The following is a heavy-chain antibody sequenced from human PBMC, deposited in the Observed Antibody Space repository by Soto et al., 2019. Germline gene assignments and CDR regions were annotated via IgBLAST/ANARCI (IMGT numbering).Heavy chain of an antibody. D-gene: IGHD6-6*01. Sequence: ASAKVCCKASGYTFTIYSMHWARQAPGQGLEWMGIINPSGGSTTYAQKFQGRVTMTRDTSTSTVYMDLSSLRSEDTAVYYCARGRRIAARPFTFVRAYYFDYWGQRTLVTVSS. J-gene: IGHJ4*02. V-gene: IGHV1-46*01. CDR3: ARGRRIAARPFTFVRAYYFDY. CDR2: INPSGGST. CDR1: GYTFTIYS.